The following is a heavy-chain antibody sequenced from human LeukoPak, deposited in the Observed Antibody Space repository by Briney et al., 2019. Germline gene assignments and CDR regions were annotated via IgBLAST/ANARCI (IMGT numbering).Heavy chain of an antibody. J-gene: IGHJ4*02. CDR3: ARGLTTVADY. CDR2: IIPILGIA. CDR1: GGTFSSYA. Sequence: ASVKVSCKASGGTFSSYAISWVRQAPGQGLEWMGRIIPILGIANYAQRFQGRVTITADKSTSTAYMELSSLRSEDTAVYYCARGLTTVADYWGQGTLVTVSS. V-gene: IGHV1-69*04. D-gene: IGHD4-23*01.